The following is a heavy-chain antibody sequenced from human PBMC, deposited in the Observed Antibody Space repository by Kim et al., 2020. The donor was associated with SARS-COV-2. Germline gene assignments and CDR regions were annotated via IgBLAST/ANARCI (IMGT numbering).Heavy chain of an antibody. J-gene: IGHJ6*02. V-gene: IGHV4-34*01. D-gene: IGHD6-19*01. CDR3: ARGLAVAGTYYGMDV. Sequence: PSPKRRVTISVATSKNQFSLKLSSVTAADTAVYYCARGLAVAGTYYGMDVWGQGTTVTVSS.